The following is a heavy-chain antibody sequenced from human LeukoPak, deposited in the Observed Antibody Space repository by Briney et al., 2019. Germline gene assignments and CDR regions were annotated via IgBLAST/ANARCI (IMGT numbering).Heavy chain of an antibody. CDR2: INHSGST. CDR1: GGSFSGYY. V-gene: IGHV4-34*01. J-gene: IGHJ6*02. CDR3: ASPIIAVAGTAYYGMDV. D-gene: IGHD6-19*01. Sequence: SETLSLTCAVYGGSFSGYYWSWIRQPPGKGLEWIGEINHSGSTNYNPSLKSRVTISVDTSKNQFSLKLSSVTAADTAVYYCASPIIAVAGTAYYGMDVWGQGTTVTVSS.